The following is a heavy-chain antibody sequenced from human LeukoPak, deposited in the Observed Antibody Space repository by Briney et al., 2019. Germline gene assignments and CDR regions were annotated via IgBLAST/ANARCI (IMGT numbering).Heavy chain of an antibody. CDR3: ARQEPHYYYYMDV. CDR2: IYYSGST. J-gene: IGHJ6*03. CDR1: GGSISSYY. V-gene: IGHV4-59*01. D-gene: IGHD1-26*01. Sequence: SETLSLTCTVSGGSISSYYWSWIRQPPGKGLEWIGYIYYSGSTNYNPSLKSRVTISVDTSKNQFSLKLSSVTAADTAVYYCARQEPHYYYYMDVWGKGTTVTVSS.